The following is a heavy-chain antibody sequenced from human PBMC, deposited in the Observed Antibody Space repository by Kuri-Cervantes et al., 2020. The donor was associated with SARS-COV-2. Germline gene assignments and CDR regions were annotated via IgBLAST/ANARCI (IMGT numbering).Heavy chain of an antibody. CDR3: ARVETSHYSSYYMDV. CDR2: INSDGSVT. Sequence: GGSLRLSCAASGFTFSRSWMLWVRQAPGKGLVWASRINSDGSVTSYPDSVEGRFTISRDNAKNTLSLQMNSLSAEDTAVYFCARVETSHYSSYYMDVWGKGTTVTVSS. J-gene: IGHJ6*03. V-gene: IGHV3-74*01. CDR1: GFTFSRSW.